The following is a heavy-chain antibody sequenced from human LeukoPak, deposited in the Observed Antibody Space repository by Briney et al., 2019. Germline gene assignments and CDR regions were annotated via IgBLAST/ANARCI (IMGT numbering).Heavy chain of an antibody. Sequence: ASVKVSCKASGYTFTSYDINWVRQATGQGLEWMGWMNPNSGNTGYAQKFQGRVTMTRNTSISTAYMELSSLRSEGTAVYYCARGGESIAARPGNYYYMDVWGKGTTVTVSS. V-gene: IGHV1-8*01. CDR1: GYTFTSYD. CDR2: MNPNSGNT. D-gene: IGHD6-6*01. J-gene: IGHJ6*03. CDR3: ARGGESIAARPGNYYYMDV.